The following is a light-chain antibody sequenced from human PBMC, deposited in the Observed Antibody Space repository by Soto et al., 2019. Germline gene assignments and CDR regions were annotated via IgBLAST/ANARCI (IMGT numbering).Light chain of an antibody. CDR3: QQYNRYSPT. Sequence: DIQMTQSPSPLSASVGDTVTITCRASQSVSTWLAWYQQRAGKAPKLLIYDASSLESGVPSRFRGFGSGTEITLTISSLQPEDSATYYCQQYNRYSPTFGQGTKVEV. CDR1: QSVSTW. CDR2: DAS. V-gene: IGKV1-5*01. J-gene: IGKJ1*01.